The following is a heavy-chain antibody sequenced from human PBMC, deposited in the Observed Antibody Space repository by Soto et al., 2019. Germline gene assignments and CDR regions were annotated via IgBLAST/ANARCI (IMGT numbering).Heavy chain of an antibody. J-gene: IGHJ4*01. V-gene: IGHV1-69*01. Sequence: QVQLVQSGAEVKKPGSSVKVSCKASGGTFSKYPFIWVRQAPGQGLDWMGGIIPIFGTTDYGQRFQGRVTIAADESTKTAYMKPNSLGADYTAVDYCERGLCCGSGCYSHVDYWGDGSLVTVSS. D-gene: IGHD2-21*02. CDR2: IIPIFGTT. CDR3: ERGLCCGSGCYSHVDY. CDR1: GGTFSKYP.